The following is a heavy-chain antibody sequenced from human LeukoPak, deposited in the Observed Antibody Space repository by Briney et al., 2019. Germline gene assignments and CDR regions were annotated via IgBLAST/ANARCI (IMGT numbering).Heavy chain of an antibody. D-gene: IGHD6-6*01. CDR3: ARGSGRQLAGYYYMDV. CDR1: GGTFSSYA. J-gene: IGHJ6*03. CDR2: IIPIFGTA. Sequence: SVKVSCKASGGTFSSYAISWVRQAPGQGLEWMGGIIPIFGTANYAQKFQGRVTITADESTSTAYMELSSLRSEDTAVYYCARGSGRQLAGYYYMDVWGRGTTVTVSS. V-gene: IGHV1-69*01.